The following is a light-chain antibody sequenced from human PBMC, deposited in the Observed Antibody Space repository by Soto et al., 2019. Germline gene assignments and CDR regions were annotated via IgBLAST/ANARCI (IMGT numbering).Light chain of an antibody. CDR3: AAWDGSLNGLYV. CDR1: SSNVGSLS. Sequence: QSVLTQAPSASGTPGQRVTISCSGSSSNVGSLSVDWYQHLPGTAPKLLIHSNYQRPSGVPDRFSGSKSGTSASLAISGRQSEDEADYYCAAWDGSLNGLYVFGTGTKLTVL. V-gene: IGLV1-44*01. CDR2: SNY. J-gene: IGLJ1*01.